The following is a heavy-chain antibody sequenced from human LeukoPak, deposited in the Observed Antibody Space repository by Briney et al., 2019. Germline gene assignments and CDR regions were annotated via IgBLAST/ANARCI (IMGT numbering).Heavy chain of an antibody. CDR1: GYTFTSYY. J-gene: IGHJ4*02. D-gene: IGHD4-23*01. CDR2: INPSGGST. V-gene: IGHV1-46*01. Sequence: ASVKVSCKASGYTFTSYYMHWVRQAPGQGLEWMGIINPSGGSTSYAQKFQGRVTMTRDTSTSTVYMELSSLRSEDTAVYYCARESEVLPTVVTPYFDYWGQGTLVTVSS. CDR3: ARESEVLPTVVTPYFDY.